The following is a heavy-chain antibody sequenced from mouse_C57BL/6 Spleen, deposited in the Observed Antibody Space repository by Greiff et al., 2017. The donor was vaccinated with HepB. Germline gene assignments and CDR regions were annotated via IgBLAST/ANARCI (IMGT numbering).Heavy chain of an antibody. J-gene: IGHJ1*03. D-gene: IGHD1-1*01. CDR3: ARGITTVVAHYWYFDV. V-gene: IGHV5-4*03. Sequence: EVKLVESGGGLVKPGGSLKLSCAASGFTFSSYAMSWVRQTPEKRLEWVATISDGGSYTYYPDNVKGRFTISRDNAKNNLYLQMSHLKSEDTAMYYCARGITTVVAHYWYFDVWGTGTTVTVSS. CDR2: ISDGGSYT. CDR1: GFTFSSYA.